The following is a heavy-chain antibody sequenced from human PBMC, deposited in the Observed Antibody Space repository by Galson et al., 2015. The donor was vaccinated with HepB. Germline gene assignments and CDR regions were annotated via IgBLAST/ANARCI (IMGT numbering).Heavy chain of an antibody. D-gene: IGHD1-1*01. CDR3: ASNPSTTGYKFNY. Sequence: SETLSLTCTVSGDSITSSSYYWDWIRQPPGKGLEWIGSIYYSGGTYYNPSLTGRVTISVDTSKNQFSLRLTSVTAADTAVYYRASNPSTTGYKFNYWGQGSLVTVSS. CDR2: IYYSGGT. J-gene: IGHJ4*02. V-gene: IGHV4-39*01. CDR1: GDSITSSSYY.